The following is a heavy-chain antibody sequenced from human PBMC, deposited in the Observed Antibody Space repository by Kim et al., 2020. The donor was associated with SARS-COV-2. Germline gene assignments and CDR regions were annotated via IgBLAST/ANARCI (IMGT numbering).Heavy chain of an antibody. V-gene: IGHV1-69*04. CDR3: ARARGENQLVDY. CDR2: IIPLLGVT. J-gene: IGHJ4*02. D-gene: IGHD3-16*01. Sequence: SVKVSCKASGGTLSSYGIIWVRQAPGQGLEWMGRIIPLLGVTNYAQKFQGRVTITADKSTSTYYMELTSLRSEDTAVYFCARARGENQLVDYWGQGTLVTVSS. CDR1: GGTLSSYG.